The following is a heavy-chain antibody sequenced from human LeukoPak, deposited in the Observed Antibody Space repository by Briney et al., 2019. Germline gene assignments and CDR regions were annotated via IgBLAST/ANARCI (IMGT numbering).Heavy chain of an antibody. D-gene: IGHD3-9*01. V-gene: IGHV3-21*04. CDR2: ISSSSSYI. Sequence: GGSLRLSCAASGFTFSSYSMNWVRQAPGKGLEWVSSISSSSSYIYYADSVKGRFTISRDNSKNTLYLQMNSLRAEDTAVYYCAKDGGEYYDILTGYYPRLYYMDVWGKGTAVTISS. J-gene: IGHJ6*03. CDR1: GFTFSSYS. CDR3: AKDGGEYYDILTGYYPRLYYMDV.